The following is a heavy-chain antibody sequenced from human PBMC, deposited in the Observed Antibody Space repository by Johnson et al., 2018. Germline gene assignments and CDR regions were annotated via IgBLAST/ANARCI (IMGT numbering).Heavy chain of an antibody. Sequence: QVQLVQSGGGVVQPGRSLRLSCAASGFTFSSYGMHWVRQAPGKGLEWVAVISDDGSNKYYADSVKGRFTIPRDNSKTTLYLQMNSLRAEDTAVYYCAKVPYSSSSHPQHWGQGTLVTVSS. CDR1: GFTFSSYG. V-gene: IGHV3-30*18. CDR2: ISDDGSNK. CDR3: AKVPYSSSSHPQH. D-gene: IGHD6-6*01. J-gene: IGHJ1*01.